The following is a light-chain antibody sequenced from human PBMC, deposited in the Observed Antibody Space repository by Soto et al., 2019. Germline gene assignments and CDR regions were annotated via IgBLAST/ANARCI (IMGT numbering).Light chain of an antibody. CDR2: DAS. J-gene: IGKJ4*01. CDR1: QRISSN. V-gene: IGKV3-11*01. Sequence: EIVLTQSPATLSLSPGERATLSCRASQRISSNLAWYQQKPGQAPRLLIYDASNRATGIPARFSGSGSETDFTLTISSLEPEDFGVYYCQQRSNGPLTFGGGTKVDIK. CDR3: QQRSNGPLT.